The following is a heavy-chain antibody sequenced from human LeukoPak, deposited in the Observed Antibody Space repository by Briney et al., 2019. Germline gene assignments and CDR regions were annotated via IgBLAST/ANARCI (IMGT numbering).Heavy chain of an antibody. CDR1: GYTFTGYY. J-gene: IGHJ4*02. CDR3: ARDPRYCSGGSCRGPTDY. V-gene: IGHV1-2*02. CDR2: INPNSGGT. D-gene: IGHD2-15*01. Sequence: ASVKVSCKASGYTFTGYYMHWVQQAPGQGLEWMGWINPNSGGTNYAQKFQGRVTMTRDTSISTAYMELSRLRSDDTAVYYCARDPRYCSGGSCRGPTDYWGQGTLVTVSS.